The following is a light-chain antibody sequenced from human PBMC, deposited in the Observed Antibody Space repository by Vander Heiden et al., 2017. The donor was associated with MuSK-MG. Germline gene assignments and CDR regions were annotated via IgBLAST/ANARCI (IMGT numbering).Light chain of an antibody. V-gene: IGLV1-40*01. CDR2: GNT. CDR1: SSNLGARYD. Sequence: QSVLTQPPSVSGAPGQRVSISCTGNSSNLGARYDVHWYQQVPGTAPKVLIYGNTNRPSGVPDRFSASKSCTSAFLATAGLQAEDEADYYCQSYDISLSGWVFGGGTKLTVL. J-gene: IGLJ3*02. CDR3: QSYDISLSGWV.